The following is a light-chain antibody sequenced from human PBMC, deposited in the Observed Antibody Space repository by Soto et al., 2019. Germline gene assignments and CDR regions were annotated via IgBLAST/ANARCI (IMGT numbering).Light chain of an antibody. Sequence: IVLTQSPATLSVSPGERATLSCRASQSDSNNYLAWYQQKPGQAPRLLIYGASNRATGIPDRFSGSGSGTDFTLTISRLEPEDFAVYYCQQYGSIPWTFGQGTKVDI. CDR1: QSDSNNY. CDR2: GAS. CDR3: QQYGSIPWT. J-gene: IGKJ1*01. V-gene: IGKV3-20*01.